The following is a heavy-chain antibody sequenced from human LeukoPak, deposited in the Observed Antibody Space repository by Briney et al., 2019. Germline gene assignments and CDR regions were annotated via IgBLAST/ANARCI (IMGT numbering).Heavy chain of an antibody. V-gene: IGHV4-59*12. D-gene: IGHD3-22*01. J-gene: IGHJ4*02. CDR1: GGSISSYY. CDR3: ARELFNYYDSSGYIDY. Sequence: SETLSLTCTVSGGSISSYYWSWIRQPPGKGLEWIGYIYYSGSTYYNPSLKSRVTISVDTSKNQFSLKLSSVTAADTAVYYCARELFNYYDSSGYIDYWGQGTLVTVSS. CDR2: IYYSGST.